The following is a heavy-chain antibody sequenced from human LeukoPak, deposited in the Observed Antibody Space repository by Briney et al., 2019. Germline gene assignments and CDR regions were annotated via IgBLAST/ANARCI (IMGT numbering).Heavy chain of an antibody. J-gene: IGHJ5*02. CDR3: ATEGTTRYGEIWFDP. CDR1: GYTFTGYY. D-gene: IGHD4-17*01. Sequence: ASVKVSCKASGYTFTGYYMHWVRQAPGQGLEWMGWINPNSGGTNYAQKFQGRVTMTRDTSISTAYMELSRLRSDDTAVYYCATEGTTRYGEIWFDPWGQGTLVTVSS. V-gene: IGHV1-2*02. CDR2: INPNSGGT.